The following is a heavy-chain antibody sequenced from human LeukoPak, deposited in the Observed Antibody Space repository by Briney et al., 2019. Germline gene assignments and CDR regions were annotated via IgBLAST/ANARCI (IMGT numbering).Heavy chain of an antibody. D-gene: IGHD1-26*01. J-gene: IGHJ4*02. V-gene: IGHV3-21*01. Sequence: GGSLRLSCAAPGFTFSSYSMNWVRQAPGKGLEWFSSISSSSSYIYYADSVKGRFTISRDNAKNSLYLQMNSLRAEDTAVYYCARVRWELLTAVDYWGQGTLVTVSS. CDR2: ISSSSSYI. CDR3: ARVRWELLTAVDY. CDR1: GFTFSSYS.